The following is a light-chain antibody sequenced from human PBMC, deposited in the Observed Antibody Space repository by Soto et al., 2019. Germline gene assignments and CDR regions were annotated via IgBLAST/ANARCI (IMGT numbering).Light chain of an antibody. Sequence: DTQMNQSPSSLSASVGDSIAITCRASQSISSYLNWYQQKPGKAPNLLIFDASNLDAGVPSRFSGSGSGTYFTFTIHSLQPEDVATYYCQQYDHLSLTFGGGTKVDIK. CDR2: DAS. V-gene: IGKV1-33*01. CDR1: QSISSY. CDR3: QQYDHLSLT. J-gene: IGKJ4*01.